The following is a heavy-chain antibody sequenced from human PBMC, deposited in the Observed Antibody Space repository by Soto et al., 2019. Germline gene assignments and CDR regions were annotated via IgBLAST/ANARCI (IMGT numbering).Heavy chain of an antibody. CDR1: GGSISSYY. Sequence: SETLSLTCTVSGGSISSYYWSWIRQPPGKGLEWIGYIYYSGSTNYNPSLKSRVTISVDTSKNQFSLKLSSVTAAGTAVYYCAGRRYYYGSGRMGWFDPWGQGTLVTVSS. V-gene: IGHV4-59*01. J-gene: IGHJ5*02. D-gene: IGHD3-10*01. CDR2: IYYSGST. CDR3: AGRRYYYGSGRMGWFDP.